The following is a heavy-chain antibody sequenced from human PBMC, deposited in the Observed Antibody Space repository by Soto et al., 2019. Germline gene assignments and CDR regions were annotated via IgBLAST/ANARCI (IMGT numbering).Heavy chain of an antibody. CDR1: GGSMRSGDYY. J-gene: IGHJ3*02. V-gene: IGHV4-30-4*01. D-gene: IGHD2-8*01. Sequence: QVQLQESGPGLVKPSQTLSLTCTVSGGSMRSGDYYWTWIRQPPGKGLEWIGYIYNSGSTYYNPSLKSRVTISDVTSKNQFSLRLPSVTAADTAVYYCAREYGFSVTDAFDIWGQWTMVTVSS. CDR3: AREYGFSVTDAFDI. CDR2: IYNSGST.